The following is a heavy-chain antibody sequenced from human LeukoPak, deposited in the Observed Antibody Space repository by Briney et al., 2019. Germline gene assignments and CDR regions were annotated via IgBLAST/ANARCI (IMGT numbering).Heavy chain of an antibody. J-gene: IGHJ6*02. V-gene: IGHV4-30-2*01. D-gene: IGHD6-13*01. CDR1: GGSISSGGYS. CDR2: IYHSGST. Sequence: SQTLSLTSAVSGGSISSGGYSWSWIRQPPGKGLEWIGYIYHSGSTYYNPSLKSRVTISVDRSKNQFSLKLSSVTAADTAVYYCARGRSSSWYHYYYYYGMDVWGQGTTVTVSS. CDR3: ARGRSSSWYHYYYYYGMDV.